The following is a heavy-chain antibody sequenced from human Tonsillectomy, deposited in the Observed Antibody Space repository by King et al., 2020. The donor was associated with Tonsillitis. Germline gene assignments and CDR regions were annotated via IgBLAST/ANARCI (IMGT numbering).Heavy chain of an antibody. V-gene: IGHV4-31*01. CDR2: IYYSGST. J-gene: IGHJ6*03. Sequence: VQLQESGPGLVKPSQTLSLTCTVSGCSIISGGYYWSWIRQHPGKGLEWIGYIYYSGSTYYNPSLKRLVSISVDTSKNQFSLKLGSVTAADTAVDYCARVVAAGDYYYNYYMDVWGKGTTVTVSS. CDR3: ARVVAAGDYYYNYYMDV. CDR1: GCSIISGGYY. D-gene: IGHD2-2*01.